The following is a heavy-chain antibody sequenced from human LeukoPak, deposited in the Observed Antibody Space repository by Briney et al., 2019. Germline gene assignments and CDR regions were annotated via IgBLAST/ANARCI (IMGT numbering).Heavy chain of an antibody. D-gene: IGHD3-9*01. Sequence: GGSLRLSCAASGFTFSSYAMHWVRQAPGKGLEWVAVISYDGSNKYYADSVKGRFTISRDNSKNTLYLQMNSLRAEDTAVYYCARDGRVVLRYFDWLPAYSFDYWGQGTLVTVSS. V-gene: IGHV3-30*04. CDR3: ARDGRVVLRYFDWLPAYSFDY. CDR2: ISYDGSNK. CDR1: GFTFSSYA. J-gene: IGHJ4*02.